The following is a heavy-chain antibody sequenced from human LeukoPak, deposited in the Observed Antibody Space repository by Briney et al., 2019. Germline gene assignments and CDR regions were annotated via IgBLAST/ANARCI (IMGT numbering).Heavy chain of an antibody. Sequence: SETLSLTCAVYGGSFSGYYWSWIRQPPGKGLEWIGEINHSGSTNYNPSLKSRVTISVDTSMNQFSLKLSSVTAADTAVYYCARWGSSSWYVGLVPFDYWGQGTLVTVSS. D-gene: IGHD6-13*01. J-gene: IGHJ4*02. CDR2: INHSGST. CDR1: GGSFSGYY. V-gene: IGHV4-34*01. CDR3: ARWGSSSWYVGLVPFDY.